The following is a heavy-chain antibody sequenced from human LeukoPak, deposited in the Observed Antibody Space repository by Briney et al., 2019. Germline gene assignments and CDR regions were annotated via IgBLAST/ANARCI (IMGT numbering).Heavy chain of an antibody. CDR1: GFTFSSYG. CDR2: IRYDGSNK. Sequence: GGSLRLSCAASGFTFSSYGMHWVRQAPGKGLEWVAFIRYDGSNKYYADSVKGRFTISRDNSKNTLYLQMNSLRAEDTAVYCCAKDRDGRTGWFDPWGQGTLVTVSS. J-gene: IGHJ5*02. V-gene: IGHV3-30*02. CDR3: AKDRDGRTGWFDP. D-gene: IGHD1-14*01.